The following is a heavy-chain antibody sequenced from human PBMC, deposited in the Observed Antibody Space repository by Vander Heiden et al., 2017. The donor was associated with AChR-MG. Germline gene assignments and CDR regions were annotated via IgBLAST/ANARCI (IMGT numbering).Heavy chain of an antibody. D-gene: IGHD3-22*01. V-gene: IGHV1-69*06. CDR1: GGTFSSYA. CDR2: IIPIFGTA. J-gene: IGHJ3*02. Sequence: QVQLVQSGAEVKKPGSSVKVSCKASGGTFSSYAISWVRQAPGQGLEWMGGIIPIFGTANYAQKFQGRVTITADKSTSTAYMELSSLRSEDTAVYYCARPGAYYYDSSGYYFDIWGQGTMVTVSS. CDR3: ARPGAYYYDSSGYYFDI.